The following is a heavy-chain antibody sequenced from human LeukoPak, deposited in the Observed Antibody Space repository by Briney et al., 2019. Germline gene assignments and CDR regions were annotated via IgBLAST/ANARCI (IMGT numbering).Heavy chain of an antibody. Sequence: GASVKVSCKASGYPFTGYYMHWVRQAPGQGLEWMGWINGNSGATNYAQKFQGRVTMTRDTSISTAYMELSRLRSDDTAVYYCARTGIARSSNNWFDPWGQGTLVTVSS. CDR3: ARTGIARSSNNWFDP. V-gene: IGHV1-2*02. J-gene: IGHJ5*02. D-gene: IGHD6-13*01. CDR2: INGNSGAT. CDR1: GYPFTGYY.